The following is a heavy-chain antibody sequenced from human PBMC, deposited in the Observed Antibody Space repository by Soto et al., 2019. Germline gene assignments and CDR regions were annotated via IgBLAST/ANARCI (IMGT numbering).Heavy chain of an antibody. Sequence: SVKVSCKASGYTFTSYGISWVRQAPGQGLEWMGRIIPILGIANYAQKFQGRVTITADKSTSTAYMELSSLRSEDTAVYYCARAAAYGSVYGMDVWGQGTTVTVSS. D-gene: IGHD3-10*01. CDR2: IIPILGIA. V-gene: IGHV1-69*04. J-gene: IGHJ6*02. CDR1: GYTFTSYG. CDR3: ARAAAYGSVYGMDV.